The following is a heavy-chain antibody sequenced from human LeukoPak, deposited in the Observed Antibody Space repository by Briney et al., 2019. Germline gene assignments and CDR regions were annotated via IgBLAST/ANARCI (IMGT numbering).Heavy chain of an antibody. CDR3: AKWGSGWYKNYYYGMDV. V-gene: IGHV3-23*01. J-gene: IGHJ6*02. D-gene: IGHD6-19*01. CDR1: GFTFSSYA. CDR2: ISGSGGST. Sequence: GGSLRLSCAASGFTFSSYAMSWVRQAPGKGLEWVSAISGSGGSTYYADSVKGRFTISRDNSKNTLYLQMNSLRAEDTAVYYCAKWGSGWYKNYYYGMDVWGQGTTVTVSS.